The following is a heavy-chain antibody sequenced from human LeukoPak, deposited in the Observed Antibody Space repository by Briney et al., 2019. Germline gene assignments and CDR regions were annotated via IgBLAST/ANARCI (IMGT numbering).Heavy chain of an antibody. CDR1: GGSIDNAIYS. V-gene: IGHV4-30-2*01. Sequence: SETLSLTCAVSGGSIDNAIYSWTWIRQPPGKGLEWLGYRHHSGATFYNPSLKSRVTTSVDRSKNQFSLKLTSVTAADTAVYFCAREDPMFGWVDPWGQGTLVTVSS. CDR3: AREDPMFGWVDP. D-gene: IGHD3-10*02. CDR2: RHHSGAT. J-gene: IGHJ5*02.